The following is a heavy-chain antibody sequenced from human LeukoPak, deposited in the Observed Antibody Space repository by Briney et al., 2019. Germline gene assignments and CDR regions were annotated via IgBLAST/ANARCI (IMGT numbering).Heavy chain of an antibody. CDR3: ARDSSDANIGY. V-gene: IGHV3-30-3*01. CDR1: GFMFSSYA. J-gene: IGHJ4*02. CDR2: ISYDGSST. D-gene: IGHD1/OR15-1a*01. Sequence: GGSLRLSCAASGFMFSSYAMHWVRQAPGKGLEWLAVISYDGSSTYYADSVKGRFTISRDNSKNTLYLQMNSLRPEDTAVYYCARDSSDANIGYWGQGTLVTVSS.